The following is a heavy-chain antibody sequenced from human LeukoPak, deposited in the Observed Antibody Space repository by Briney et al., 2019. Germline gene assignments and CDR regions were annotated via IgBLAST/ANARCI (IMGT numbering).Heavy chain of an antibody. J-gene: IGHJ3*02. CDR1: GFTFSSYA. Sequence: PSGSLRLSCAASGFTFSSYAMSWVRQAPGKGLEWVSGVSGSGSSTHYAVSVKDRFTISRDSSKNTLYLQINSLRAEDTAVYYCAKETVVVVAATADAFDIWGQGTMVT. CDR3: AKETVVVVAATADAFDI. D-gene: IGHD2-15*01. V-gene: IGHV3-23*01. CDR2: VSGSGSST.